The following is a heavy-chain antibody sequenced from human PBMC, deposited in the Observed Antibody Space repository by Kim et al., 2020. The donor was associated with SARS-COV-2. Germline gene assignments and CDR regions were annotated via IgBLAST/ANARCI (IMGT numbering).Heavy chain of an antibody. CDR3: ARRPMITFGGVIVIGYYFDY. J-gene: IGHJ4*02. CDR2: IYYSGST. D-gene: IGHD3-16*02. V-gene: IGHV4-39*01. CDR1: GGSISSSSYY. Sequence: SETLSLTCTVSGGSISSSSYYWGWIRQPPGKGLEWIGSIYYSGSTYYNPSLKSRVTISVDTSKNQFSLKLSSVTAADTAVYYCARRPMITFGGVIVIGYYFDYWGQGTLVTVSS.